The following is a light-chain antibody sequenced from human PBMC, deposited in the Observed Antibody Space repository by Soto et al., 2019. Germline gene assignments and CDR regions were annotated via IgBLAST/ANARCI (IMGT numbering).Light chain of an antibody. J-gene: IGKJ5*01. V-gene: IGKV3-15*01. Sequence: EIVLTQSPGTLSLSPGERATLSCRASQSVASRNLAWYQQKPGQSPRLLIYGASSRATGIPARFSGSGSGTEFTLTISSLQSEDFAVYYCQQYNNWPFITFGQGTRLEIK. CDR2: GAS. CDR3: QQYNNWPFIT. CDR1: QSVASRN.